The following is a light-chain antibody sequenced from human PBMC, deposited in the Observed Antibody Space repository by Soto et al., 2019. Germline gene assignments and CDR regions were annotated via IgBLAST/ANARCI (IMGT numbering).Light chain of an antibody. Sequence: EIVLTQSPGTLSLSPGERATLSCRASQSVGSNYLAWYQQKPGQAPRLLIYGASSRATGIPDRFSGSRSGTDFTLTISRLEPEDFAVYFCQQFGNSPWTFGQGTKVDIK. CDR3: QQFGNSPWT. CDR1: QSVGSNY. CDR2: GAS. V-gene: IGKV3-20*01. J-gene: IGKJ1*01.